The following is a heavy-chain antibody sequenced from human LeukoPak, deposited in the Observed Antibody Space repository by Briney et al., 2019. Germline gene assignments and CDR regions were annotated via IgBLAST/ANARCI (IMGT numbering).Heavy chain of an antibody. CDR3: ARVTRRRTTGEIFGRFLDY. CDR1: GGSIGSYY. J-gene: IGHJ4*02. D-gene: IGHD3-10*01. CDR2: IYTSGST. Sequence: PSETLSLTCTVSGGSIGSYYWSWIRQPAGKGLEWIGRIYTSGSTNYNPSLKSRVTISVDTSKNQFSLKLSSVTAADTAIYYCARVTRRRTTGEIFGRFLDYWGQGTLVTVSS. V-gene: IGHV4-4*07.